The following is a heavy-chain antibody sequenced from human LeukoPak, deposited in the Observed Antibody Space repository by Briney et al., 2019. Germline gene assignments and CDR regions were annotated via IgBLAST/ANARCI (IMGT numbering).Heavy chain of an antibody. CDR1: GGSISSYY. D-gene: IGHD2-2*01. J-gene: IGHJ5*02. V-gene: IGHV4-59*06. CDR2: IYYSGST. CDR3: ARVVVPAALIQWFDP. Sequence: PSETLSLTCTVSGGSISSYYWSWIRQHPGKGLEWIGYIYYSGSTYYNPSLKTRVTISVDTSKNQFTLKLSSVTAADTAVYYCARVVVPAALIQWFDPWGQGTLVTVSS.